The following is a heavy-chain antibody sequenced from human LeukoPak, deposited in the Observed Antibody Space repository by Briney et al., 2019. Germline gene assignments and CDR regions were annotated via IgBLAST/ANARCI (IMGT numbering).Heavy chain of an antibody. V-gene: IGHV3-48*01. J-gene: IGHJ5*02. CDR1: GFTFSSYS. Sequence: PGGSLRLSCAASGFTFSSYSMNWVRQPPGKGLEWISYISTGGQTIYYADSVEGRFTISRDNAKKSLYLQMNSLRAEDTAVYYCARGPPLFDPWGQGTLVTVSS. CDR3: ARGPPLFDP. CDR2: ISTGGQTI.